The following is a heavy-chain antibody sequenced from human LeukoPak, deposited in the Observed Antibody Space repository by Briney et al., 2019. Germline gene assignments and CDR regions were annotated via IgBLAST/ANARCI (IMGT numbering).Heavy chain of an antibody. D-gene: IGHD3-9*01. Sequence: GGSLRLSCAASGFIFSNYAMYWVRQAPGKGLEWVSAISGRSNNTYYADSVKGRFTISRDSSKNTLYLQMNSLRADDTAVYYCAKWGYYDVLTGYYVSDFWGQGTLVTVSS. CDR3: AKWGYYDVLTGYYVSDF. CDR1: GFIFSNYA. CDR2: ISGRSNNT. J-gene: IGHJ4*02. V-gene: IGHV3-23*01.